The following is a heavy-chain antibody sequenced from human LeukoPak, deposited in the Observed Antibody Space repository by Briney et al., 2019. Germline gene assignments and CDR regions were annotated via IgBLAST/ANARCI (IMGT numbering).Heavy chain of an antibody. CDR1: GFTFDDYA. J-gene: IGHJ6*02. Sequence: GGSLRLSCAASGFTFDDYAMHWVRQAPGKGLEWVSGISWNSGSIGYADSVKGRFTISRDNAKNSLCLQMNSLRAEDTALYYCAKDSLRALRRYGMDVWGQGTTVTVSS. CDR3: AKDSLRALRRYGMDV. D-gene: IGHD3-10*01. CDR2: ISWNSGSI. V-gene: IGHV3-9*01.